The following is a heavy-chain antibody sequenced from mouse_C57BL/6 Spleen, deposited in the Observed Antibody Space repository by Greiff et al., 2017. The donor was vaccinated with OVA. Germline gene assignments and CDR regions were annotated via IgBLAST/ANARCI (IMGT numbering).Heavy chain of an antibody. Sequence: QVQLQQSGPELVKPGASVKISCKASGYAFSSSWMNWVKQRPGQGLEWIGGIYPGDGGTNYNGKFKGKATLTAATSSSTAYMHCSSLTSEDSAVYYCARKNGRFDYWGQGTRVTVSA. D-gene: IGHD1-1*02. V-gene: IGHV1-82*01. CDR3: ARKNGRFDY. J-gene: IGHJ3*01. CDR1: GYAFSSSW. CDR2: IYPGDGGT.